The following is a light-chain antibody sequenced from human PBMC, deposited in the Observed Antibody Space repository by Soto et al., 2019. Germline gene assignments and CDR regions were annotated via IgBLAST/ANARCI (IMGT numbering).Light chain of an antibody. Sequence: DIQMTQSPSSLSASVGDRVTITCRASQSISSYLNWYQQKPGKAPKLLIYAASSLQSGVPSRFSGSGSETDFTLTISSLQPEAFGTYYCQRSYSTPLSFGRGTKVDIK. V-gene: IGKV1-39*01. CDR3: QRSYSTPLS. CDR1: QSISSY. J-gene: IGKJ3*01. CDR2: AAS.